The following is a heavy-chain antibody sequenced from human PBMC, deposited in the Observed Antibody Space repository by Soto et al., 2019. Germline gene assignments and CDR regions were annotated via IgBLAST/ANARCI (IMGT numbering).Heavy chain of an antibody. V-gene: IGHV3-43*01. J-gene: IGHJ4*02. CDR1: GFTFDDHT. CDR2: ITWDAGSA. Sequence: EVQLVVSGGLVVRPGGSLRLSCAGSGFTFDDHTMHWVRQAPGKGLEWVSLITWDAGSAFYADSVRGRFTISRDNSKNSLYLQMNSLRTEDSALYYCAKEKDGIFDDWGMGTPVTVSS. CDR3: AKEKDGIFDD.